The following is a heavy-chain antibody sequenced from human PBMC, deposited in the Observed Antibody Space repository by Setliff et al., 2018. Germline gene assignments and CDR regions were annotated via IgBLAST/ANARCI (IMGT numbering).Heavy chain of an antibody. Sequence: SETLSLTCTVSGGSITSGSFYWSWIRQPAGKKLEWIGRIHASGSPDYNPSFKSRVTIPEDTSKNQFSLELSSVTAADTAVYFCARGFSYGVTTYGLDIWGRGTMVTVSS. CDR1: GGSITSGSFY. J-gene: IGHJ3*02. D-gene: IGHD3-10*01. CDR2: IHASGSP. V-gene: IGHV4-61*02. CDR3: ARGFSYGVTTYGLDI.